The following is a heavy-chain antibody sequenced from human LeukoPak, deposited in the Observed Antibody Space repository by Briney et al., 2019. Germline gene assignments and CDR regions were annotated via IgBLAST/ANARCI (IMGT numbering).Heavy chain of an antibody. CDR3: ATAPPKTGSGDY. J-gene: IGHJ4*02. CDR2: ISGSGGST. CDR1: GFTFSSYA. V-gene: IGHV3-23*01. Sequence: TGGPLRLSCAASGFTFSSYAMSWVRQAPGKGLEWVSAISGSGGSTYYADSVKGRFTISRDNSKNTLYLQMNSLRAEDTAVYYCATAPPKTGSGDYWGQGTLVTVSS. D-gene: IGHD3-10*01.